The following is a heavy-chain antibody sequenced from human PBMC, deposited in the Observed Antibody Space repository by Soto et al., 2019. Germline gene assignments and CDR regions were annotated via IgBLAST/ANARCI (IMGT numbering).Heavy chain of an antibody. Sequence: GSLRLSCAASGFTFSSYAMSWVRQAPGKGLEWVSAISGSGGSTYYADSVKGRFTISRDNSKNTLYLQMNSLRAEDTAVYYCAKDQEGAPFTIFGVVIDDRIDYRGQGTLVTVSS. CDR1: GFTFSSYA. V-gene: IGHV3-23*01. CDR3: AKDQEGAPFTIFGVVIDDRIDY. CDR2: ISGSGGST. D-gene: IGHD3-3*01. J-gene: IGHJ4*02.